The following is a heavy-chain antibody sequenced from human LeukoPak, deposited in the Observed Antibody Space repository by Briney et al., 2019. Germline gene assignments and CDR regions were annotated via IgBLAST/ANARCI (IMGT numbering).Heavy chain of an antibody. V-gene: IGHV3-30*18. CDR3: AKAGLVGAYRD. J-gene: IGHJ4*02. CDR2: ISYDGSNK. CDR1: GFTFSSYG. D-gene: IGHD1-26*01. Sequence: PGGSLRLSCAASGFTFSSYGMHWVRQAPGKGLEWVAVISYDGSNKYYADSVKGRFTISRDNSKNTLYLQMNSLRAEDTAVYYCAKAGLVGAYRDWGQGTLVTVSS.